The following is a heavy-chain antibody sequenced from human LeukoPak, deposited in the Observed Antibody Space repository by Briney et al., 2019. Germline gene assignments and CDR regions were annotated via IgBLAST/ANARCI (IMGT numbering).Heavy chain of an antibody. CDR2: ISAYNGNT. J-gene: IGHJ4*02. Sequence: ASVKVSCKASGYTFTSYGISWVRQAPGQGLEWMGWISAYNGNTNYAQKLQGRVTMTTDTSTSTAYMELRSLRSDDTAVYYSAREYIVGATIYYFDYWGQGTLSPSPQ. CDR1: GYTFTSYG. CDR3: AREYIVGATIYYFDY. D-gene: IGHD1-26*01. V-gene: IGHV1-18*01.